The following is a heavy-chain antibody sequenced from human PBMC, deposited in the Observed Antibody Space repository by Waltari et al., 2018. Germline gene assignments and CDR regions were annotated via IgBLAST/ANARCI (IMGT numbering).Heavy chain of an antibody. Sequence: QVQLQQWGAGLLKPSETLSLTCAVYGGSFSGYYWSWIRQPPGKGLEWIGEINHSGSTNYNPSLKRRVTISVDTSKNQFSLKLSSVTAADTAVYYCARGLRGGGKGLFGYWGQGTLVTVSS. CDR1: GGSFSGYY. D-gene: IGHD2-15*01. CDR3: ARGLRGGGKGLFGY. CDR2: INHSGST. J-gene: IGHJ4*02. V-gene: IGHV4-34*01.